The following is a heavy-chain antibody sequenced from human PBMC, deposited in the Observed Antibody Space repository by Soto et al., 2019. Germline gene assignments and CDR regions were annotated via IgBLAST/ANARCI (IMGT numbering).Heavy chain of an antibody. D-gene: IGHD3-10*01. CDR3: ARQGFGPLHGLVDV. V-gene: IGHV4-59*08. CDR2: VHHSWGS. Sequence: QVQLQESGPGLVKPSETLSLSCTVSGGSISSYYWSWFRQSPGKRMEWIGYVHHSWGSSYNPSLQSRVAISLGTSKSQLSLKVTSVTATDTAVYYCARQGFGPLHGLVDVWGQGTTVTVSS. CDR1: GGSISSYY. J-gene: IGHJ6*02.